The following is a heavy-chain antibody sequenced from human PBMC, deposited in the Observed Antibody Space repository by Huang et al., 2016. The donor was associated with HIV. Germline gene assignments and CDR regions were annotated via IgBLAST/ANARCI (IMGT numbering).Heavy chain of an antibody. CDR1: GESLGTYY. CDR2: VNAGGDI. D-gene: IGHD3-10*01. CDR3: ARRFRVAATRKWFDP. Sequence: QVQLQQWGAGLLKPSETLALTCAVYGESLGTYYWAWSRRHPGKGLQWIGEVNAGGDINYNPSLESRVTMSVDTSRNQVSLTLTSMAAADTATYYCARRFRVAATRKWFDPWGQGTLVSVSS. J-gene: IGHJ5*02. V-gene: IGHV4-34*01.